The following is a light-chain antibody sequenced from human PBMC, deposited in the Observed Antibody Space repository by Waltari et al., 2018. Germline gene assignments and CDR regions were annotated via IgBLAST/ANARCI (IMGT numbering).Light chain of an antibody. CDR2: LAS. Sequence: DIVVTQSPEVLSVSLGERATINCKSSQSFLYSSNNKNFVAWFQQKPGQRPRVLIYLASTRESRVPDRFSGSGSGTDFSLTIANLQAEDVAVYYCQQYYRIPLSFGGGTKVEIK. CDR3: QQYYRIPLS. V-gene: IGKV4-1*01. J-gene: IGKJ4*01. CDR1: QSFLYSSNNKNF.